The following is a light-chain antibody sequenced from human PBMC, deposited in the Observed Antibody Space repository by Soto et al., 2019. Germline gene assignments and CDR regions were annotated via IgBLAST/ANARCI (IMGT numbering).Light chain of an antibody. V-gene: IGKV1-39*01. CDR3: QQSYSTPRT. J-gene: IGKJ1*01. CDR2: AAS. CDR1: QSISSY. Sequence: DIQMTQSASPLSASVGHRVTITCRASQSISSYLDWYQQKPGKAPKLLIYAASSLQSGVPSRFSGSGSGTDFTLTISSLQTEDFATYYCQQSYSTPRTFGQGTKVDIK.